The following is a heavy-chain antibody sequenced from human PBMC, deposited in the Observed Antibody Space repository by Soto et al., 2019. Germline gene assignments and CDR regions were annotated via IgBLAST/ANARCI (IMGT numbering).Heavy chain of an antibody. V-gene: IGHV4-4*07. Sequence: QVQLQESGPVLVKPSETLSLTCTVSGASLSNFYWSWIRQPAGKGLEWIGRVFPSGNTNYNPSLKRRVTMSIDSSKNQFYLTLSSVTAADTAVYYCARGSLAIDYWGQGTLVIVSS. CDR3: ARGSLAIDY. CDR1: GASLSNFY. D-gene: IGHD3-16*02. J-gene: IGHJ4*02. CDR2: VFPSGNT.